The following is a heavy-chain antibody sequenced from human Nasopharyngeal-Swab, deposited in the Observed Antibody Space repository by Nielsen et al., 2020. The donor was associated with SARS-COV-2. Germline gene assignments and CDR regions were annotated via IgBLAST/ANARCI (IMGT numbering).Heavy chain of an antibody. CDR2: ISYDGSRA. V-gene: IGHV3-30*18. Sequence: GGSLRLSCAASGVTFNSYGMHWVRQAPGKGLEWLAVISYDGSRAYHAESMKGRFTISRDNSKNTVYLQLDSLRSEDTAVYYCAKLGGSYYFGHNDAFDIWGQGTMVTVSS. CDR1: GVTFNSYG. CDR3: AKLGGSYYFGHNDAFDI. J-gene: IGHJ3*02. D-gene: IGHD1-26*01.